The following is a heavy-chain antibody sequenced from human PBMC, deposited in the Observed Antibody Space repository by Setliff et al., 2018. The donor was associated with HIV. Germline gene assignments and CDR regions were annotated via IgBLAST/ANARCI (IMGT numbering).Heavy chain of an antibody. CDR1: GFTFSRYE. J-gene: IGHJ4*02. CDR2: ISSGGEII. V-gene: IGHV3-48*03. CDR3: ARGHCSGGSCLGLISY. Sequence: PGGSLRLSCTASGFTFSRYEMNWVRQAPGKGLEWVSAISSGGEIIYYADSVKGRFTISRDNAKNSLYLQMNSLRAEDTAVYYCARGHCSGGSCLGLISYWGQGTLVTVSS. D-gene: IGHD2-15*01.